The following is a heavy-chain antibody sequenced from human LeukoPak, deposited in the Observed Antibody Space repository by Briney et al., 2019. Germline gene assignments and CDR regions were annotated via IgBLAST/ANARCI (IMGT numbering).Heavy chain of an antibody. CDR1: GYTFTSYY. CDR2: INPSGGST. Sequence: ASVKVSCKASGYTFTSYYMHWVRQAPGQGLEWMGIINPSGGSTSYAQKFQGRVTMTRDASTSTVYMELSSLRSEDTAVYYCAVAVAGSGYYYYMDVWGKGTTVTISS. D-gene: IGHD6-19*01. V-gene: IGHV1-46*01. CDR3: AVAVAGSGYYYYMDV. J-gene: IGHJ6*03.